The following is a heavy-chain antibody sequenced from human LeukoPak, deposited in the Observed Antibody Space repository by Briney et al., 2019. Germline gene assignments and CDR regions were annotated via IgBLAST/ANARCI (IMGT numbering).Heavy chain of an antibody. D-gene: IGHD6-13*01. CDR1: GYTFTSYG. CDR2: ISAYNGNT. CDR3: ARGLNWGAAASWFDY. J-gene: IGHJ4*02. V-gene: IGHV1-18*04. Sequence: ASVKVSCKASGYTFTSYGISWVRQAPGQGLEWMGWISAYNGNTNYAQKLQGRVTTTTDTSTSTAYMELRSLRSDDTAVYYCARGLNWGAAASWFDYWGQGTLVTVSS.